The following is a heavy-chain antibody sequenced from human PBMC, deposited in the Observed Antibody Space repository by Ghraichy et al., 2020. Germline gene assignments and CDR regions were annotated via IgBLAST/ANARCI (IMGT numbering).Heavy chain of an antibody. Sequence: SETLSLTCTVSGGSISSYYWSWIRQPAGKGLEWIGRIYTSGSTNYNPSLKSRVTMSVDTSKNQFSLKLSSVTAADTAVYYCAGSTVAREIFGAFDIWGQGTMVTVSS. V-gene: IGHV4-4*07. CDR2: IYTSGST. D-gene: IGHD2/OR15-2a*01. CDR1: GGSISSYY. J-gene: IGHJ3*02. CDR3: AGSTVAREIFGAFDI.